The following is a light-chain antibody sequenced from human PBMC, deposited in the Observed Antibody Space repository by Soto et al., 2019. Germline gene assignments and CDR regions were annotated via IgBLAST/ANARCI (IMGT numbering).Light chain of an antibody. J-gene: IGKJ1*01. CDR2: AAS. V-gene: IGKV3-15*01. Sequence: EIVMTQSPATLSVSPGERATLSCRASQSLSFNLAWYQQKPGQAPRLLIYAASTRATGIPARFSGSGAGTDFTLTISRLEPEDFAVYYCQQYGSSLTWTFGQGTKVDIK. CDR3: QQYGSSLTWT. CDR1: QSLSFN.